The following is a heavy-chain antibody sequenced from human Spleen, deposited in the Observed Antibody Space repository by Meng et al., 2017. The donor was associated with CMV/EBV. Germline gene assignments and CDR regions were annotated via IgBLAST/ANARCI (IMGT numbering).Heavy chain of an antibody. J-gene: IGHJ4*02. CDR3: AREIGDYYDSSGYYYD. V-gene: IGHV3-43*01. Sequence: GESLKISCAASGFTFDDYTMHWVRQAPGKGLEWVSLISWDGGSTYYADSVKGRFTISRDNAKNSLYLQMNSLRAEDTAVYYCAREIGDYYDSSGYYYDWGQGTLVTVSS. D-gene: IGHD3-22*01. CDR1: GFTFDDYT. CDR2: ISWDGGST.